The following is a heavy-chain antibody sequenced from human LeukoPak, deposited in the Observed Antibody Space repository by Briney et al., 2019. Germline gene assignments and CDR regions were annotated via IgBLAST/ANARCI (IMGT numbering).Heavy chain of an antibody. CDR3: ARQIASAGTAGFDF. CDR1: GGSISSYY. J-gene: IGHJ4*02. Sequence: SETLSLTCTVSGGSISSYYWSWVRQPAGKGLEWIGRIYSTGGTNYNPSLKSRVTMSVDTSKNQFSLRLRSVTAADTAAYYCARQIASAGTAGFDFWGQGALVTVSS. CDR2: IYSTGGT. V-gene: IGHV4-4*07. D-gene: IGHD6-13*01.